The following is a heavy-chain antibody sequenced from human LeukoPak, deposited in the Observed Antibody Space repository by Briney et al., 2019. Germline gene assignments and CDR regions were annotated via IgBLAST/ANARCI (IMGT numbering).Heavy chain of an antibody. V-gene: IGHV4-59*08. CDR3: ARAPWGYNGY. D-gene: IGHD5-24*01. Sequence: SETLSLTCTVSGGSISSYYWSWIRQPPGKGLEWIGYIYYSGSTYYNPSLKSRVTISVDTSKNQFSLKLSSVTAADTAVYYCARAPWGYNGYWGQGTLVTVSS. CDR1: GGSISSYY. J-gene: IGHJ4*02. CDR2: IYYSGST.